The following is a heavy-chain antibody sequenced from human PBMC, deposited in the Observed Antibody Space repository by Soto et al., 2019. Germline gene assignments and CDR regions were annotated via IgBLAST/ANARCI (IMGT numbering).Heavy chain of an antibody. CDR3: TRPRYNGNYGTLDI. CDR2: IRSRAYGGTT. CDR1: GFTFGDYA. Sequence: GGSLRLSCTASGFTFGDYAMSWVRQAPGKGLEWVGFIRSRAYGGTTEYAASVKGRFTISRDDSKSIAYLQMNSLKTEDTAVYYCTRPRYNGNYGTLDIWGQGTMVTV. V-gene: IGHV3-49*04. D-gene: IGHD1-7*01. J-gene: IGHJ3*02.